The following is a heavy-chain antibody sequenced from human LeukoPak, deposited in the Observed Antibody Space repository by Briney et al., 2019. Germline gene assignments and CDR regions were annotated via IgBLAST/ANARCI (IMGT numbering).Heavy chain of an antibody. V-gene: IGHV3-66*01. CDR3: ARGIGYFAPRKGGFFEY. CDR2: IYNSGSA. J-gene: IGHJ4*02. CDR1: GFTINNNY. D-gene: IGHD3-3*01. Sequence: GGSLRLSCAASGFTINNNYMFWVRQAPGRGLEWVAVIYNSGSAFYADSVRDRFTISRDNSKKTLHLQMNSLRAEDTAVYYCARGIGYFAPRKGGFFEYWGQGALVTVSS.